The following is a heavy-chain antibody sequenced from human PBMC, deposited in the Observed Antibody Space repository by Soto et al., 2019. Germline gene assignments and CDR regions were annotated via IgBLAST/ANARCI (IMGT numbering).Heavy chain of an antibody. CDR3: ASFAYYYDSSGSSYGMDV. J-gene: IGHJ6*04. D-gene: IGHD3-22*01. CDR1: GYTFTYPY. CDR2: IKPFNGNT. V-gene: IGHV1-45*02. Sequence: GASVKVSCKASGYTFTYPYLHWVRQAPGQALEWMGWIKPFNGNTNYAQKFQDRVTITRDRSMSTAYTELSSLRSEDTAMYYCASFAYYYDSSGSSYGMDVWGEGTTVTVSS.